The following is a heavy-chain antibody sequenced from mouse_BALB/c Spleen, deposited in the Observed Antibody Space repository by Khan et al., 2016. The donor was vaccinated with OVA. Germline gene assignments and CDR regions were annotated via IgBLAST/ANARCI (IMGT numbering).Heavy chain of an antibody. D-gene: IGHD2-2*01. CDR1: GYTFTSYW. Sequence: DLVKPGASVKLSCKASGYTFTSYWINWIKQRPGQGLEWIGQIGPGSGSTYYNEMFKGKATLTIETSSSTAYIQLSSLSSEDSAVYFFCTSNGYGRCLYALDYWGQGTSVTVSS. CDR3: CTSNGYGRCLYALDY. J-gene: IGHJ4*01. CDR2: IGPGSGST. V-gene: IGHV1S41*01.